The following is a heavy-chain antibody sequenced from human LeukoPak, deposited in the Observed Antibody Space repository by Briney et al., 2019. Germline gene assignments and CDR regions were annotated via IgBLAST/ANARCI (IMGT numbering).Heavy chain of an antibody. CDR2: IIPIFGIA. D-gene: IGHD6-13*01. CDR3: AMGLAAAGNHYYYGMDV. CDR1: GGTFSSYA. Sequence: GSSVKVSCKASGGTFSSYAISWVRQAPGQGLERMGRIIPIFGIANYAQKFQGRVTITADKSTSTAYMELSSLRSEDTAVYYCAMGLAAAGNHYYYGMDVWGQGTTVTVSS. V-gene: IGHV1-69*04. J-gene: IGHJ6*02.